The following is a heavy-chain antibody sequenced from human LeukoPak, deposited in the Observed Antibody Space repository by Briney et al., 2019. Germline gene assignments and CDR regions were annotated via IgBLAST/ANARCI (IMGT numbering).Heavy chain of an antibody. CDR3: AKHYGSGTYYNYLDY. V-gene: IGHV3-23*01. J-gene: IGHJ4*02. D-gene: IGHD3-10*01. CDR2: ISSNGGGT. CDR1: GFTFSSYA. Sequence: PGGSLRLSCAASGFTFSSYAMSWVRRAPGKGLEWVSAISSNGGGTFYADSVKGQFTISRDNSQNTLYLQMNSLRAEDTAIYYCAKHYGSGTYYNYLDYWGQGTLVTVFS.